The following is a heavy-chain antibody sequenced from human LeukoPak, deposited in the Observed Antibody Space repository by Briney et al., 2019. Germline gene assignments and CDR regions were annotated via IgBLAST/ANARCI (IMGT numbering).Heavy chain of an antibody. CDR3: ARGTYYDSSGYYVHYYYYYMDV. D-gene: IGHD3-22*01. Sequence: ASVKVSCKASGYTFTSYDINWVRQATGQGLEWMGWMNPNSGNTGYAQKFQGRVTMTRDTSISTAYMELSRLRSDDTAVYYCARGTYYDSSGYYVHYYYYYMDVWGKGTTVTVSS. V-gene: IGHV1-8*01. CDR1: GYTFTSYD. J-gene: IGHJ6*03. CDR2: MNPNSGNT.